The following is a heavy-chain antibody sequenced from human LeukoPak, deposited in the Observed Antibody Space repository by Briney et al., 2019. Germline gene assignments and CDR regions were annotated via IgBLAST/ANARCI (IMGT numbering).Heavy chain of an antibody. CDR2: INYSGTT. CDR1: GASISSRSYY. V-gene: IGHV4-39*01. Sequence: KTSETLSLTCSVSGASISSRSYYWGWIRQTPGKGLEWIGSINYSGTTYYNPSLKSRVTISVAASKNQFSLRLSSVTSADTAVYYCARVDVAVVPSTTFDSWGQGTLVTVSS. D-gene: IGHD2-2*01. J-gene: IGHJ4*02. CDR3: ARVDVAVVPSTTFDS.